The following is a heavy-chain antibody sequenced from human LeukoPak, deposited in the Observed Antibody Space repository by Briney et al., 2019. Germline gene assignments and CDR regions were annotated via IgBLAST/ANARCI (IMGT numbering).Heavy chain of an antibody. CDR1: GFTFSSYW. D-gene: IGHD5-24*01. V-gene: IGHV3-7*01. CDR2: IKEDGSEK. J-gene: IGHJ4*02. CDR3: ARGLVYNYFDY. Sequence: GGSLRLSCAASGFTFSSYWMSWVRQAPGKGLEWVANIKEDGSEKYYVASVKGRFTISRDNAKNSLYLQMNSLRAEDTAVYYCARGLVYNYFDYWGQGTLVTVSS.